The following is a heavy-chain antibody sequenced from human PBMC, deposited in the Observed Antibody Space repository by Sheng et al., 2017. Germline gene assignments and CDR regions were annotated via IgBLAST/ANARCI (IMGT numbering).Heavy chain of an antibody. Sequence: QVQLVQSGAEVKKPGSSVKVSCKASGGTFSSYAISWVRQAPGQGLEWMGGIIPIFGTANYAQKFQGRVTITTDESTSTAYMELSSLRSEDTAVYYCARSGYGLRMIVRGYLGVYWGQGTLVTVSS. CDR3: ARSGYGLRMIVRGYLGVY. CDR1: GGTFSSYA. V-gene: IGHV1-69*05. J-gene: IGHJ4*02. CDR2: IIPIFGTA. D-gene: IGHD3-22*01.